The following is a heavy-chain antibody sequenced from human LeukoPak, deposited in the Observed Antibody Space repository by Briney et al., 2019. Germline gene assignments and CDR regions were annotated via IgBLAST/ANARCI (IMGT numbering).Heavy chain of an antibody. CDR2: IRYDGSNK. V-gene: IGHV3-30*02. CDR3: AKDLDYYGSGSYLPFDY. D-gene: IGHD3-10*01. CDR1: GFTFSSYG. Sequence: PGGSLRLSCAASGFTFSSYGMHWVRQAPGKGLEWVAFIRYDGSNKYYADSVKGRFTISRDNSKNTLYLQMNSLRAEDTAVYYCAKDLDYYGSGSYLPFDYWGQGTLVTVSS. J-gene: IGHJ4*02.